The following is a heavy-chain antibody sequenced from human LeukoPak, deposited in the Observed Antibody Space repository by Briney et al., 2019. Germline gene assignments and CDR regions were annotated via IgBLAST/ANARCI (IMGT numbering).Heavy chain of an antibody. CDR2: IWYDGSNK. D-gene: IGHD6-13*01. CDR3: ARGQQLVRKKYYYYYGMDV. J-gene: IGHJ6*04. V-gene: IGHV3-33*01. Sequence: PGGSLRLSCAASGFTFSSYGMHWVRQAPGKGLEWVAVIWYDGSNKYYADSVKGRFTISRDNSKNTLYLQMNSLRAEDTAVYYCARGQQLVRKKYYYYYGMDVWGKGTTVTVSS. CDR1: GFTFSSYG.